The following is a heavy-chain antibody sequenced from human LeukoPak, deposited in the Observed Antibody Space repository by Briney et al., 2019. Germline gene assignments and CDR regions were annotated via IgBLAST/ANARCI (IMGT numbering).Heavy chain of an antibody. Sequence: GGSLRLSCAASGFTFSSYWMSWVRQAPGKGLEWVANIKQDGSEKYYVDSVKGRFTISRDNAKNLLYLQMNSLRAEDTAVYYCARDSGAGRNPYYFDYWGQGTLVTVSS. J-gene: IGHJ4*02. CDR1: GFTFSSYW. CDR3: ARDSGAGRNPYYFDY. D-gene: IGHD1-26*01. V-gene: IGHV3-7*01. CDR2: IKQDGSEK.